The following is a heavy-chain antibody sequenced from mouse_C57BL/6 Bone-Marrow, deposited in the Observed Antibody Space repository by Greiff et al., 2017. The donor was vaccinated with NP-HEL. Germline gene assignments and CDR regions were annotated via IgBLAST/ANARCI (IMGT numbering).Heavy chain of an antibody. J-gene: IGHJ3*01. CDR3: ARGPRRFAY. CDR2: IDPSDSYT. V-gene: IGHV1-50*01. Sequence: QVQLQQPGAELVKPGASVKLSCKASGYTFTSYWMQWVKQRPGQGLGWIGEIDPSDSYTNYNQKFKGKATLTVDTSSSTAYMQLSSLTSEDSAVYYCARGPRRFAYWGQGTLVTVSA. CDR1: GYTFTSYW.